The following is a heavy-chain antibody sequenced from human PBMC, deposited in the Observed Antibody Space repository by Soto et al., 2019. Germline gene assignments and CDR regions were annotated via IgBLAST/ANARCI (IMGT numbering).Heavy chain of an antibody. CDR1: GFTFNSYA. D-gene: IGHD6-13*01. CDR3: AKVGGYRSSWYGDY. CDR2: ISGGGDYT. Sequence: EVQLLEAGGGLVQPGGSLRLSCAASGFTFNSYAMSWVRQAPGKRLEWVSAISGGGDYTYYADSVKGRFAISRDNSESMLYLQMNSLRAEDMAVYFCAKVGGYRSSWYGDYWGQGTLVTVSS. V-gene: IGHV3-23*01. J-gene: IGHJ4*02.